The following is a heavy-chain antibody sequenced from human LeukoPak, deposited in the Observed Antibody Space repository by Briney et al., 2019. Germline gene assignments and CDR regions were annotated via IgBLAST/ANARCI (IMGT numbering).Heavy chain of an antibody. D-gene: IGHD4-17*01. Sequence: PSETLSLTCTVSGGSISSVDYYWSWLRQPPGKGLEWIGYIYYSGSTYYNPSLKSRVTISVDSSKNQFSLKLSSVTAADTAVYYRARVMTTVTYFDYWGQGTLVTVSS. J-gene: IGHJ4*02. V-gene: IGHV4-30-4*02. CDR3: ARVMTTVTYFDY. CDR2: IYYSGST. CDR1: GGSISSVDYY.